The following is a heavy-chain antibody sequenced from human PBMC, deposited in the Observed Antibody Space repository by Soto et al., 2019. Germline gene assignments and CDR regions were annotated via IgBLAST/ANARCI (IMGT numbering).Heavy chain of an antibody. Sequence: SLKVSCKASGYTFTSYGISWVRQGPLQGLEWMGWISAYNGNTNYAQKLQGRVTMTTATSTSTAYMQLRSLRSDDTAVYYCASTLFGCSSTRCSWAYWGQGTLVT. J-gene: IGHJ4*02. CDR2: ISAYNGNT. V-gene: IGHV1-18*01. CDR3: ASTLFGCSSTRCSWAY. CDR1: GYTFTSYG. D-gene: IGHD2-2*01.